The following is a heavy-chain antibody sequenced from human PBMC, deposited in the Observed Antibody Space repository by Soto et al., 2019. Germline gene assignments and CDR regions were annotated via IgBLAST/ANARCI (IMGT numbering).Heavy chain of an antibody. V-gene: IGHV5-51*01. CDR1: GYIFTSYW. CDR2: IYPGDSDT. Sequence: PGESLKISCKGSGYIFTSYWIGWVRQMPGKGLEWMGIIYPGDSDTRYSPSFQGQVTISVDRSISTAYVQWSSLKASDTAMYYCAKYEHRDNGRHFDYWGQGTPVTVSS. J-gene: IGHJ4*02. D-gene: IGHD1-1*01. CDR3: AKYEHRDNGRHFDY.